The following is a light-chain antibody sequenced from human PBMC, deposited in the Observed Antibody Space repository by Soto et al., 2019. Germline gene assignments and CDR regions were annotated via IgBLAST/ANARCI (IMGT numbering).Light chain of an antibody. V-gene: IGLV2-23*01. CDR2: EGT. CDR1: SSDIGSYNL. Sequence: QSVLTQPASVSASPGQSITVSCSGTSSDIGSYNLVSWYQQYPGKAPKLMIYEGTKRPSGGSNRVSGSKSGNTASLTISGLQAEDEADYYCSSYSGRTTFYVFGTGTKVT. J-gene: IGLJ1*01. CDR3: SSYSGRTTFYV.